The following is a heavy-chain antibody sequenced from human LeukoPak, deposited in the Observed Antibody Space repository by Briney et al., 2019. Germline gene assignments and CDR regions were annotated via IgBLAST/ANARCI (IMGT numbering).Heavy chain of an antibody. CDR1: GFTFSGYE. CDR2: ISSSGSTI. Sequence: GGSLRLSCAASGFTFSGYEMNWVRQAPGKGLEWVSYISSSGSTIYYADSVKGRFTISRDNSKNTLYLQMNSLRAEDTAVFYCAKGSKALIITRDHYMDVWGKGTTVTISS. D-gene: IGHD3-3*01. CDR3: AKGSKALIITRDHYMDV. J-gene: IGHJ6*03. V-gene: IGHV3-48*03.